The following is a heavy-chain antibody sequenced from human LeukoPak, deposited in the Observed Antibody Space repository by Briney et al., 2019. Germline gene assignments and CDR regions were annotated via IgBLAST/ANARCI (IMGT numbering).Heavy chain of an antibody. Sequence: GGSLRLSCAASGFTFSSYGMHWVRQAPGKGLEWVAFIRYDGSNKYYADSVKGRFTISRDNSKNTLYLQMNSLRAEDTAVYYCVRESEYFDWLLDYWGQGTLVTVSS. CDR1: GFTFSSYG. CDR2: IRYDGSNK. CDR3: VRESEYFDWLLDY. J-gene: IGHJ4*02. D-gene: IGHD3-9*01. V-gene: IGHV3-30*02.